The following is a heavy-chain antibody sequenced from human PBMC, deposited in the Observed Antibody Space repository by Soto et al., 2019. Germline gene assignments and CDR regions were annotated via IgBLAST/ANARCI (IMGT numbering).Heavy chain of an antibody. J-gene: IGHJ4*02. CDR2: IIPILGIA. CDR1: GGTFSSYT. CDR3: AKNGPDCSSTSCYSY. Sequence: SVKVSCKASGGTFSSYTISWVRQAPGQGLEWMGRIIPILGIANYAQKFQGRVTITADKSTSTAYMGLSSLRSEDTAVYYCAKNGPDCSSTSCYSYWGQGTLVTVSS. V-gene: IGHV1-69*02. D-gene: IGHD2-2*01.